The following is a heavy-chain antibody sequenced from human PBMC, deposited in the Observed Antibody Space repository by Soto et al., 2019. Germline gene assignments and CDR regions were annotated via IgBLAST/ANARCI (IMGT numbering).Heavy chain of an antibody. J-gene: IGHJ6*02. CDR3: ARGPGLLTYYYGSGSYFADV. CDR1: GGSFSGYY. CDR2: INHSGST. Sequence: PSETLSLTCAVYGGSFSGYYWSWIRQPPGKGLEWIGEINHSGSTNYNPSLKSRVTISVDTSKNQFSLKLSSVTAADTAVYYCARGPGLLTYYYGSGSYFADVWGQGATVTVSS. D-gene: IGHD3-10*01. V-gene: IGHV4-34*01.